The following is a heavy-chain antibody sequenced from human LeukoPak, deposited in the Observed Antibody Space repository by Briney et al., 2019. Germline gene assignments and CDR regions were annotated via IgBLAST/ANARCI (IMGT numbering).Heavy chain of an antibody. Sequence: QAGGSLRLSCAASGFTFSSYSMKWVRQAPGKGLEWVSYISSSSSTIYYADSVKGRFTISRDNAKNSLYLQMNSLRAEDTAVYYCARDLVSSGPYYYYYYGMDVWGQGTTVTVSS. V-gene: IGHV3-48*04. CDR2: ISSSSSTI. D-gene: IGHD6-19*01. CDR3: ARDLVSSGPYYYYYYGMDV. J-gene: IGHJ6*02. CDR1: GFTFSSYS.